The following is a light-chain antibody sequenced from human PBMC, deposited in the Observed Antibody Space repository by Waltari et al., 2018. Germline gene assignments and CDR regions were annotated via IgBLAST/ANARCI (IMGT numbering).Light chain of an antibody. CDR2: GNN. Sequence: SSNIGAGYDVHWYLQLPGTAPKLLILGNNNRPSGVPDRFSASKSDTSASLAITGLQAEDEADYYCQSYDSSLSGVIFGGGTKLTVL. J-gene: IGLJ2*01. V-gene: IGLV1-40*01. CDR1: SSNIGAGYD. CDR3: QSYDSSLSGVI.